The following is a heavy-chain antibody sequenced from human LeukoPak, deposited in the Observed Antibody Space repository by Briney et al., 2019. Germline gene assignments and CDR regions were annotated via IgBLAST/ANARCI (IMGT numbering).Heavy chain of an antibody. J-gene: IGHJ6*03. CDR2: LNPNNGKT. D-gene: IGHD2-2*01. Sequence: GASVKVSCKASGYTFTSYGISWVRQATGQGLEWMGWLNPNNGKTGYAQKFQGRVAITRDTSISTAYMELSSLRSEDTAVYYCARRARDCSRTSCFNYYYYTDVWGKGTTVTVS. V-gene: IGHV1-8*03. CDR3: ARRARDCSRTSCFNYYYYTDV. CDR1: GYTFTSYG.